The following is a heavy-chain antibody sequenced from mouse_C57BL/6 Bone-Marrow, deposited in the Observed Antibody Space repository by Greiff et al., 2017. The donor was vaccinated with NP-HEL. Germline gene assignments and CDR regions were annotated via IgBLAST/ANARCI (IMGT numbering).Heavy chain of an antibody. CDR3: ARPTWFAY. J-gene: IGHJ3*01. CDR2: IYPGDGDT. Sequence: VQLQQSGPELVKPGASVKISCKASGYAFSSSWMNWVKQRPGKGLEWIGRIYPGDGDTNYNGKFTGKATLTADTSSSTAYMQLSSLTSVDSAVYFCARPTWFAYWGQGTLVTVSA. CDR1: GYAFSSSW. V-gene: IGHV1-82*01.